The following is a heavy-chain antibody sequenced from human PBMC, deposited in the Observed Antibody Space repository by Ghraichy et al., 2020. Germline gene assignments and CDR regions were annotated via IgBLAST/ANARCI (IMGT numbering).Heavy chain of an antibody. J-gene: IGHJ4*02. CDR3: ATGQEYYGSRVDN. CDR2: FDPEDGET. V-gene: IGHV1-24*01. Sequence: ASVKVSCKVSGSTLTELSMHWVRQAPGKGLEWMGGFDPEDGETIYAQKFQGRVTMTEDTSTDTAYMELSSLRSEDTAVYYCATGQEYYGSRVDNWGQGTLVTVSS. D-gene: IGHD3-10*01. CDR1: GSTLTELS.